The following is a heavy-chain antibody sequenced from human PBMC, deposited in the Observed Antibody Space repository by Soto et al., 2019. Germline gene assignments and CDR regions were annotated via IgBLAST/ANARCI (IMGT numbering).Heavy chain of an antibody. D-gene: IGHD5-18*01. J-gene: IGHJ4*02. V-gene: IGHV3-30*18. CDR3: AKDLGGYSYGYPDY. CDR1: GFTFSSYG. CDR2: ISYDGSNK. Sequence: GGSLRLSCAASGFTFSSYGMHWVRQAPGKGLEWVAVISYDGSNKYYADSVKGRFTISRDNSKNTLYLQMNSLRAEDTAVYYCAKDLGGYSYGYPDYWGQGTLLTVSS.